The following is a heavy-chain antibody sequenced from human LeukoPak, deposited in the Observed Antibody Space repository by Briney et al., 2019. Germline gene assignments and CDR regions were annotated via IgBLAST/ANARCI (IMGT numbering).Heavy chain of an antibody. CDR1: GFTFSSYG. CDR3: ARERTTVVTRGLDV. J-gene: IGHJ6*04. V-gene: IGHV3-30*03. CDR2: ISYDGSNK. D-gene: IGHD4-23*01. Sequence: GRSLRLSCAASGFTFSSYGMHWVRQAPGKGLEWVAVISYDGSNKYYADSVKGRFTISRDNAKNSLYLQMNSLRAEDTAVYYCARERTTVVTRGLDVWGKGTTVTVSS.